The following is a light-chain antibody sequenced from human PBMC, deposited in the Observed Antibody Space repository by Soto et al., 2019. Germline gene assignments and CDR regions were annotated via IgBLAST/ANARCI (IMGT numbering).Light chain of an antibody. CDR1: ISDVGGYNT. J-gene: IGLJ1*01. V-gene: IGLV2-14*01. CDR3: SSYTTSISYV. CDR2: DVS. Sequence: QPALTQPASVSGSPGQSITISCTGTISDVGGYNTVSWYQQHPGKVPKLMIHDVSDRPSWVSDRFSGSKSGNTASLTISGLQAEDEADYYCSSYTTSISYVFGSGTKVTVL.